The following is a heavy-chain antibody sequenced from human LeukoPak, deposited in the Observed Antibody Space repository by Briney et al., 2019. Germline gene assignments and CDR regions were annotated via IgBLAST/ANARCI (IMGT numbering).Heavy chain of an antibody. V-gene: IGHV4-34*01. J-gene: IGHJ4*02. D-gene: IGHD5-18*01. CDR1: GGSFSGYY. CDR3: AIERDTAMVRGFSNDY. CDR2: INHSGST. Sequence: KPSETLSLTCAVYGGSFSGYYLSWIRQPPGKGLEWIGEINHSGSTNYNPSLKSRVTISVDTSKSQESLKLSYVTAADTAVYYCAIERDTAMVRGFSNDYGGQGTLVTVSS.